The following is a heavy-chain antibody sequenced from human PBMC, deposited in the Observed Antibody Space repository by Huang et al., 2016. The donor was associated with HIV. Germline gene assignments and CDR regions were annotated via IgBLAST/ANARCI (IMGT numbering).Heavy chain of an antibody. CDR3: ATSYGYFPH. J-gene: IGHJ1*01. CDR1: GFTLSAYS. D-gene: IGHD5-18*01. CDR2: IHNNGDKI. V-gene: IGHV3-48*02. Sequence: EVQLVESGGGLVQPGGSLTLSCAASGFTLSAYSMNWVRQNPGKGLRWYSYIHNNGDKILDAKAVKGLFTISGDNAKNSLSLQMNSLRDDDTAVFYCATSYGYFPHWGQGTLVTVSS.